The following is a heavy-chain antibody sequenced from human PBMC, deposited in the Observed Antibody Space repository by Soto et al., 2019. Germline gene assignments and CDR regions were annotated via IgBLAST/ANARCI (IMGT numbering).Heavy chain of an antibody. J-gene: IGHJ6*02. CDR2: IYYGGST. V-gene: IGHV4-39*01. CDR1: GRSISSSSSY. Sequence: PSETLSLSFTVSGRSISSSSSYVRLIRQSPGKGLEWIGNIYYGGSTYYSPSLKSRVTISVETSKNQFSVELSSVTAEDTAVYYCERFGAIAADAMYGMDVWGQGTKVTVSS. CDR3: ERFGAIAADAMYGMDV. D-gene: IGHD6-13*01.